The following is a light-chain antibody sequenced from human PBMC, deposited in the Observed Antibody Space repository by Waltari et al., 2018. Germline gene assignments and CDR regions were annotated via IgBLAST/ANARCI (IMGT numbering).Light chain of an antibody. CDR2: DSS. Sequence: DIVLTQSPGTLSLSPGARATLPCRASQYVGSNFLAWYQQKPGQAPRLLIYDSSNRATGIPDRFSGSGSGTDFTLTISGLEPEDFAVYHCHQYGSSPHTFGGGTKVEIE. J-gene: IGKJ4*01. CDR3: HQYGSSPHT. V-gene: IGKV3-20*01. CDR1: QYVGSNF.